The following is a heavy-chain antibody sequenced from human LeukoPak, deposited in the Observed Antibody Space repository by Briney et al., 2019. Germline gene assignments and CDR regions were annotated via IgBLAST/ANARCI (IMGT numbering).Heavy chain of an antibody. D-gene: IGHD2-15*01. V-gene: IGHV3-23*01. Sequence: GGSLRLSCAASGLTFSSYAMNWVRQAPGKGLEWVSAISGSGGNTYYADSVKGRFTISRDNSKNTLYLQMNSLRAKDTAVYYCAKLGYCSGGSCPRPFDYWGQGTLVTVSS. J-gene: IGHJ4*02. CDR2: ISGSGGNT. CDR1: GLTFSSYA. CDR3: AKLGYCSGGSCPRPFDY.